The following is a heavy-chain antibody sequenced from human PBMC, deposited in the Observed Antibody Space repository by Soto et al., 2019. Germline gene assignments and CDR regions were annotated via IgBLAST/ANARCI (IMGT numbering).Heavy chain of an antibody. V-gene: IGHV4-39*01. J-gene: IGHJ2*01. CDR3: ARDIVVVPAAAPWYFDL. Sequence: SETLSLTCTVSGGSISSSSYYWGWIRQPPGKGLGWIGSIYYSGSTYYNPSLKSRVTISVDTSKNQFSLKLSSVTAADTAVYYCARDIVVVPAAAPWYFDLWGRGTLVTVSS. D-gene: IGHD2-2*01. CDR1: GGSISSSSYY. CDR2: IYYSGST.